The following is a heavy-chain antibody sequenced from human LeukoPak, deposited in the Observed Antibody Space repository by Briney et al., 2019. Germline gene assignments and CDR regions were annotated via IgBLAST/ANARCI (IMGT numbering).Heavy chain of an antibody. J-gene: IGHJ4*02. CDR2: IYTSGST. Sequence: TSETLSLTCTVPGGSISSYYWSWIRQPAGKGLEWIGRIYTSGSTNYNPSLKSRVTMSVDTSKNQFSLKLSSVTAADTAVYYCARGLSSGWYVDYWGQGTLVTVSS. CDR3: ARGLSSGWYVDY. D-gene: IGHD6-19*01. CDR1: GGSISSYY. V-gene: IGHV4-4*07.